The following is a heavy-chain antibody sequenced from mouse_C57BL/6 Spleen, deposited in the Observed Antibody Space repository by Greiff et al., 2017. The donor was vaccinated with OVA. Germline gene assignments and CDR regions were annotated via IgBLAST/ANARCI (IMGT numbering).Heavy chain of an antibody. D-gene: IGHD2-5*01. CDR2: LWSGGST. CDR1: GFSLTSYG. V-gene: IGHV2-2*01. J-gene: IGHJ2*01. CDR3: ARKGNSNYGFDY. Sequence: QVQLKESGPGLVQPSQSLSITCTVSGFSLTSYGVHWVRQSPGKGLEWLGVLWSGGSTDYNAAFISRLSISKDNSKSQVFFKMNRLQADDTAIYYCARKGNSNYGFDYWGQGTTLTVSS.